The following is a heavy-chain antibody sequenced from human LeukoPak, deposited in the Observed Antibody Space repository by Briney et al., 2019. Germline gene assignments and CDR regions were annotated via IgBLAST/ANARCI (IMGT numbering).Heavy chain of an antibody. CDR1: GFTFSSYA. D-gene: IGHD6-13*01. V-gene: IGHV3-23*01. CDR3: AKDVSRQLGAFDI. J-gene: IGHJ3*02. CDR2: ISGSGGST. Sequence: GGSLRLSCAASGFTFSSYAMSWVRQAPGKGLEWVSAISGSGGSTYYADSAKGRFTISRDNSKDTLYLQMNSLRAEDTAVYYCAKDVSRQLGAFDIWGQGTMVTVSS.